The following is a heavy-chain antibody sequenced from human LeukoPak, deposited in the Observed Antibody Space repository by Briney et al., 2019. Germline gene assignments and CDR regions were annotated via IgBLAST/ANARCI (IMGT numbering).Heavy chain of an antibody. Sequence: PSETLSLTCAVYGGSFSGYYWSWIRRPPGKGLEWIGEINHSGSTNYNPSLKSRVTISVDTSKNQFSLKLSSETAADTAVYYCARVLGYGDYVDYWGQGTLVTVSS. J-gene: IGHJ4*02. CDR2: INHSGST. CDR3: ARVLGYGDYVDY. D-gene: IGHD4-17*01. V-gene: IGHV4-34*01. CDR1: GGSFSGYY.